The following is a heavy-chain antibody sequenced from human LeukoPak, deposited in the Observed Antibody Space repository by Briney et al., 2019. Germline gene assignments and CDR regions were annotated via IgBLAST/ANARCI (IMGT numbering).Heavy chain of an antibody. Sequence: GGSLRLSCAASGIVFSNTAMNWARQSPGRGLEWVSAISGGGERTFYADPVKVRFTSSRDNSKNMVYLQMNSLRADDTAIYYCGKDGGQYSSGPEFNPRGQGALVTVSS. V-gene: IGHV3-23*01. CDR3: GKDGGQYSSGPEFNP. CDR1: GIVFSNTA. CDR2: ISGGGERT. D-gene: IGHD6-19*01. J-gene: IGHJ5*02.